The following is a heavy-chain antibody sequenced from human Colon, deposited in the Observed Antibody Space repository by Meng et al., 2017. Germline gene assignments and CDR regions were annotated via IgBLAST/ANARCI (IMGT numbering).Heavy chain of an antibody. D-gene: IGHD6-19*01. J-gene: IGHJ5*02. Sequence: QITLKESGPTLLKPTQTLTLTCTLSGFSLSNSEVGVGWIRQPPGKALEWLALIYWDDDKRYSPSLRGRLTITKDTSRDQVVLTMTDMAPDDTATYFCAHHTPGVAVTGTPYNWFDPWGQGTLVTVSS. CDR1: GFSLSNSEVG. CDR2: IYWDDDK. CDR3: AHHTPGVAVTGTPYNWFDP. V-gene: IGHV2-5*02.